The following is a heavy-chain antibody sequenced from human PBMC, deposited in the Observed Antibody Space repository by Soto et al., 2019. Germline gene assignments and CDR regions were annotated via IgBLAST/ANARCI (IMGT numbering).Heavy chain of an antibody. CDR2: ISGGSNTI. J-gene: IGHJ3*01. CDR3: ERDRASESSSRAFDL. Sequence: GGSLRLSCAASGFTFSSYSMNWVRQAPGKGLEWVSYISGGSNTIYYADSLKGRFTISRDNAKNSLFLQMNSLGAEDMALYSCERDRASESSSRAFDLWGQGTMVTVSS. V-gene: IGHV3-48*01. D-gene: IGHD3-10*01. CDR1: GFTFSSYS.